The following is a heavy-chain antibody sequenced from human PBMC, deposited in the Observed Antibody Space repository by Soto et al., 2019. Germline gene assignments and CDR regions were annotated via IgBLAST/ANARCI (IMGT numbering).Heavy chain of an antibody. J-gene: IGHJ4*02. V-gene: IGHV3-23*01. D-gene: IGHD3-22*01. CDR2: ISGRGDDT. CDR1: GFTFSSYA. Sequence: EVQLLESGGDLVQPGGSLRLSCAASGFTFSSYAMSWVRQAPGKGLEWVSTISGRGDDTYYTESVKGRFTISRDNSKNTLYVHMNSLRAEDTAVYYCARAQPTYSSSYFDYWGQGTLVTVSS. CDR3: ARAQPTYSSSYFDY.